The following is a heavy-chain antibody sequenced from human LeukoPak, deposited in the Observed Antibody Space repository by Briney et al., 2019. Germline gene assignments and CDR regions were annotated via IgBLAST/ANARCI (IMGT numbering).Heavy chain of an antibody. D-gene: IGHD3-10*01. CDR3: ASERGWFGEFDY. V-gene: IGHV3-21*01. CDR1: GFTFSSYS. J-gene: IGHJ4*02. Sequence: PGGSLRLSCAASGFTFSSYSMNWARQAPGKGLEWVSSISSSSSYIYYADSVKGRFTISRDNAKNSLYLQMNSLRAEDTAVYYCASERGWFGEFDYWGQGTLVTVSS. CDR2: ISSSSSYI.